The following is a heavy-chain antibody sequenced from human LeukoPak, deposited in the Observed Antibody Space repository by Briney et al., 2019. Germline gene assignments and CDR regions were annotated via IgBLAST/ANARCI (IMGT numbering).Heavy chain of an antibody. V-gene: IGHV1-69*05. CDR3: AGNSMVRGVIGFDY. CDR2: IIPIFGTA. CDR1: GGTFSSYA. Sequence: SVKVSCKASGGTFSSYAISWVRQAPGQGLEWMGGIIPIFGTANYAQKFQGRVTITTDESTSTAYMELSSLRSEDTAVYYCAGNSMVRGVIGFDYWGQGTLVTVSS. J-gene: IGHJ4*02. D-gene: IGHD3-10*01.